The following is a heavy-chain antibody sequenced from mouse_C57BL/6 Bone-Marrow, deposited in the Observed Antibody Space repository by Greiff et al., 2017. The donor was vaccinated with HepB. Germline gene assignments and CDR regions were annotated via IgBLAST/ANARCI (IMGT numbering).Heavy chain of an antibody. V-gene: IGHV1-54*01. CDR2: INPGSGGT. D-gene: IGHD1-1*02. CDR3: ARRWANFDY. J-gene: IGHJ2*01. CDR1: GYSFTNYL. Sequence: QVQLQQSGAELVRPGTSVKVSCKASGYSFTNYLIEWVKQRPGQGLEWIGVINPGSGGTNYNEKFKGKATLTADKSSSTAYMQLSSLTSEDSAVYFCARRWANFDYWGQGTTLTVSS.